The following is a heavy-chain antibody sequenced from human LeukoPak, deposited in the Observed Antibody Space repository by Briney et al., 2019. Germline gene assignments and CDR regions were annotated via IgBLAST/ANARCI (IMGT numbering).Heavy chain of an antibody. V-gene: IGHV1-69*04. J-gene: IGHJ4*02. Sequence: ASVKVSCKASGGTFSSYAISWVRQAPGQGLEWMGRIIPILGIANYAQKFQGRVTITADKSTSTAYMELSSLRSEDTAVYYCARDLDYGGNSGFDYWGQGTLVTVSS. D-gene: IGHD4-23*01. CDR1: GGTFSSYA. CDR2: IIPILGIA. CDR3: ARDLDYGGNSGFDY.